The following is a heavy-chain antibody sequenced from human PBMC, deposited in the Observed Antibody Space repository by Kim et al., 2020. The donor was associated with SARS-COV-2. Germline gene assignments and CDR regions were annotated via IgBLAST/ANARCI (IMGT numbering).Heavy chain of an antibody. CDR2: IGTAGDT. Sequence: GGSLRLSCAASGFTFSSYDMHWVRQATGKGLEWVSAIGTAGDTYYPGSVKGRFTISRENAKNSLYLQMNSLRAGDTAVYYCARARLGVLRYFDWFETRGVDYWGQGTLVTVSS. J-gene: IGHJ4*02. CDR1: GFTFSSYD. V-gene: IGHV3-13*01. D-gene: IGHD3-9*01. CDR3: ARARLGVLRYFDWFETRGVDY.